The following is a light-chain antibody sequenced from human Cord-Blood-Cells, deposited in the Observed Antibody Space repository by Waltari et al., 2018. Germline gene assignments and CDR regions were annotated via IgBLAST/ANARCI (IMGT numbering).Light chain of an antibody. CDR3: CSYAGSRVV. CDR2: EGS. Sequence: QSALTQPASVSGSPGQSITISCTGTSSDVGSYNLVSWYQQHPGKAPKPMTYEGSKRPSGVSNRFSGSKSGNTASLTISGLQAEDEADYYCCSYAGSRVVFGGGTKLTVL. J-gene: IGLJ2*01. CDR1: SSDVGSYNL. V-gene: IGLV2-23*01.